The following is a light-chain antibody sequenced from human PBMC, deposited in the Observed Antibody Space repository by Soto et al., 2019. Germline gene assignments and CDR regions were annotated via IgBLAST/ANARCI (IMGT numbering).Light chain of an antibody. V-gene: IGKV3-20*01. CDR2: AS. CDR3: QHYGTSAL. J-gene: IGKJ3*01. Sequence: EIVLTQSPGTLSLSPGERATLSCRASQSVSDMYLAWYQHKPGQAPRLLIYASNRATGIPDRFSGSGSGTDFTLTLNRLEPEDCAVYYCQHYGTSALFGPGTKVEIK. CDR1: QSVSDMY.